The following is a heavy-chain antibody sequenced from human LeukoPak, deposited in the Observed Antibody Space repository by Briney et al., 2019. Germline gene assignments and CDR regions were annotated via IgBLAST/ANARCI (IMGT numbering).Heavy chain of an antibody. CDR3: ARVSYCSSTSCLDAFDI. CDR1: GFTFSSYS. D-gene: IGHD2-2*01. Sequence: GGSLRLSCAASGFTFSSYSMNWVRQAPGKGLEWVSSISSSSSYIYYADSVKGRFTISRDNAKNSLYLQMNSLRAEDTAVYYCARVSYCSSTSCLDAFDIWGQGTMVTVSS. CDR2: ISSSSSYI. J-gene: IGHJ3*02. V-gene: IGHV3-21*01.